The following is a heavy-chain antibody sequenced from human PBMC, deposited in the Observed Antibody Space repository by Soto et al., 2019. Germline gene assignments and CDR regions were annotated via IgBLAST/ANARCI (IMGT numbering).Heavy chain of an antibody. CDR2: IWYDGSNK. V-gene: IGHV3-33*01. CDR1: GFTFSSYG. Sequence: GGSLRLSCVASGFTFSSYGMHWVRQAPGKGLEWVAVIWYDGSNKYYADSVKGRFTISRDNSKNTLYLQMNSLRAEDTAVYYCARGYCSGGSCYPVDYWGQGTLVTVSS. D-gene: IGHD2-15*01. J-gene: IGHJ4*02. CDR3: ARGYCSGGSCYPVDY.